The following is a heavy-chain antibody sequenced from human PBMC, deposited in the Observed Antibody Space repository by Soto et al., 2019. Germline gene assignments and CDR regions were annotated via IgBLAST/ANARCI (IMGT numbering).Heavy chain of an antibody. CDR1: GGSFSGYY. J-gene: IGHJ3*02. V-gene: IGHV4-34*01. D-gene: IGHD2-15*01. CDR3: SRGRGVVVVAAMVAFDI. Sequence: PSETLSLTCAVYGGSFSGYYWIWIRQPPVNGLEFIGEINHILSTNYNPSLKSRFTISLYTSKNHFSLKLISFTAADTAVYYCSRGRGVVVVAAMVAFDIWGQGTMVTVSS. CDR2: INHILST.